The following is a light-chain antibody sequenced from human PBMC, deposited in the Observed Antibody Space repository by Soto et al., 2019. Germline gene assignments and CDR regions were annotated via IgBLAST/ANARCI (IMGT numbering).Light chain of an antibody. CDR2: LTS. CDR1: QNIKNL. CDR3: QQYHTLYN. Sequence: DIQMTQSPSTLSASIGDRVTITCRASQNIKNLLAWYQQKPGRAPKLLIYLTSSLEIGVPSRFSGSGSGTEFSLTINNLQPDDFATYYCQQYHTLYNFGQGTKLEIK. J-gene: IGKJ2*01. V-gene: IGKV1-5*03.